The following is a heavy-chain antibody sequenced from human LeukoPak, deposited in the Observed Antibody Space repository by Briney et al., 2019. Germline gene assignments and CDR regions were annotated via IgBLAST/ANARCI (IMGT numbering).Heavy chain of an antibody. CDR1: GFTFNTYW. D-gene: IGHD4-17*01. Sequence: AGGSLRLSCAASGFTFNTYWMSWVRQAPGRGLEWVANIKQDGSEKSYVDSVKGRFTISRDNAQNSLFLQMNSLRAEDTAVYYCARISVRYGDLFDCWGQGTLVTVSS. CDR3: ARISVRYGDLFDC. J-gene: IGHJ4*02. V-gene: IGHV3-7*05. CDR2: IKQDGSEK.